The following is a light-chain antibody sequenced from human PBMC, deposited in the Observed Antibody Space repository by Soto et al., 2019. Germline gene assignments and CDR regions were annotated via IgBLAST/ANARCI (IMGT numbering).Light chain of an antibody. J-gene: IGKJ1*01. CDR1: QSISSY. CDR3: QQYESYPCT. CDR2: KAS. V-gene: IGKV1-5*03. Sequence: DNQVTQSPPSLSSSVGDRVTITWRASQSISSYLNWYQQKPGKAPKLLIYKASTLESGVPSRISGSGSGTEFTLTITSLQPDDFATYYCQQYESYPCTVGQGTKVDI.